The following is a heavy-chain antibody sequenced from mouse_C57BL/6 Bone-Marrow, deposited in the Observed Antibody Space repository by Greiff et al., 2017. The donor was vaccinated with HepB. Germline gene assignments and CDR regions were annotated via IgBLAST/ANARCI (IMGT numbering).Heavy chain of an antibody. CDR1: GYTFTSYW. J-gene: IGHJ2*01. CDR3: AMEETAQDSYYFDN. V-gene: IGHV1-69*01. CDR2: IDPSDSNT. D-gene: IGHD3-2*02. Sequence: QVQLQQPGAELVMPGASVKLSCKASGYTFTSYWMHWVKQRPGQGLEWIGEIDPSDSNTNYNQKFKGKSTLTVDTSSSTAYMQLSSLTSEDSAVYYWAMEETAQDSYYFDNWGQGTTRTVSS.